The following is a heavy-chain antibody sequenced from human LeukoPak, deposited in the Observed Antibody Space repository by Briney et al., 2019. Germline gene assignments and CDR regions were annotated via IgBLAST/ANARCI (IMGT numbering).Heavy chain of an antibody. J-gene: IGHJ6*02. V-gene: IGHV3-33*01. CDR1: GFTFSSYG. CDR3: ARSLHYYYYGMDV. CDR2: IWYDGSNK. Sequence: GRSLRLSCAASGFTFSSYGMHWVRQAPGKGLERVAVIWYDGSNKYYADSVKGRFTISRDNSKNTLYLQMNSLRAEDTAVYYCARSLHYYYYGMDVWAKGPRSPSP.